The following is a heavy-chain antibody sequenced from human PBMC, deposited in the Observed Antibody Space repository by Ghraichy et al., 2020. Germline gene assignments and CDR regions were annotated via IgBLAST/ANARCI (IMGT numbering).Heavy chain of an antibody. D-gene: IGHD6-25*01. V-gene: IGHV4-61*02. CDR1: GGSISSGTYY. J-gene: IGHJ4*02. CDR2: ISTSGNT. Sequence: TLSLTCTVSGGSISSGTYYWSWIRQPAGKGLEWIGRISTSGNTNYNPSLKSRVTISIDTSNNQFSLKLNSVTAADTAVYYCSRASAQAVDYWGQGTLVTVSS. CDR3: SRASAQAVDY.